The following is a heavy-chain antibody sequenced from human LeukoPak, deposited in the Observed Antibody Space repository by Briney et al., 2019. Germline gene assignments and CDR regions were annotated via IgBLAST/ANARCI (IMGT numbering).Heavy chain of an antibody. D-gene: IGHD3-3*01. Sequence: ASVKVSCKASGYTFTSYDINWVRQATGQGLEWMGWMNPNSGNTGYAQKFQGRVTMTRNTSISTAYMELSSLRSEDTAVCYCARGRSKRFLEWLSIYYFDYWGQGTLVTVSS. CDR1: GYTFTSYD. V-gene: IGHV1-8*01. CDR3: ARGRSKRFLEWLSIYYFDY. CDR2: MNPNSGNT. J-gene: IGHJ4*02.